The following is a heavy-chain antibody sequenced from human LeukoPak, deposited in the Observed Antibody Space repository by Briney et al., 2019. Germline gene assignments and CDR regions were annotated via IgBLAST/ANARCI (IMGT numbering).Heavy chain of an antibody. CDR2: ISSSSSYI. V-gene: IGHV3-21*01. J-gene: IGHJ5*02. CDR1: GFTFSSYS. D-gene: IGHD6-13*01. Sequence: GGSLRLSCAASGFTFSSYSMNWVRQAPGKWLEWVSSISSSSSYIYYADSVKGRFTISRDSAKNSLYLQMNSLRAEDTAVYYCARAHDVAAAGRVNWFDPWGQGTLVTVSS. CDR3: ARAHDVAAAGRVNWFDP.